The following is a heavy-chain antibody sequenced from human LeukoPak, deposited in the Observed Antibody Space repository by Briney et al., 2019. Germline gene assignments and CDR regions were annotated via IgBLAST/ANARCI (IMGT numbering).Heavy chain of an antibody. CDR1: GYTFTSYY. CDR2: INPSGGST. V-gene: IGHV1-46*01. CDR3: ARVYDSSGYLDY. D-gene: IGHD3-22*01. Sequence: GASVKVSCKASGYTFTSYYMHWVRQAPGQGLEWMGIINPSGGSTSYAQKFQGRVTITTDESTSTAYMELSSLRSEDTAVYYCARVYDSSGYLDYWGQGTLVTVSS. J-gene: IGHJ4*02.